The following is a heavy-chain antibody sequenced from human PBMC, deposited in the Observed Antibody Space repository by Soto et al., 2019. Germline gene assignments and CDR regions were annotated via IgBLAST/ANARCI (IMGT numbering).Heavy chain of an antibody. V-gene: IGHV1-69*06. CDR3: SFAPNWTYQLTRY. D-gene: IGHD2-2*01. CDR1: GSTFNNFA. J-gene: IGHJ4*02. Sequence: QVVLLQSGAEVKEPGSSVRVSCQVSGSTFNNFAFSWVRQAPGHGPEWMGGIVVDSNTAEYSQRFQDRVTITEYTSTDNLYMELGSPTFEDTAVYYCSFAPNWTYQLTRYWGRGAQVTVSS. CDR2: IVVDSNTA.